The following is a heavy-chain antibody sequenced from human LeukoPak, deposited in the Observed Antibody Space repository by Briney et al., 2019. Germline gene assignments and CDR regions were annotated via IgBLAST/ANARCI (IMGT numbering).Heavy chain of an antibody. V-gene: IGHV1-69*01. CDR3: ARDNIIVATITNWFDP. CDR1: GGTFSSYA. J-gene: IGHJ5*02. D-gene: IGHD5-12*01. CDR2: IIPIFGTA. Sequence: ASVKVSCKASGGTFSSYAICWVRQAPGQGLEWIGGIIPIFGTANYAQKFQGRVTITADESTSTAYMELSSLRSEDTAVYYCARDNIIVATITNWFDPWGRGTLVTVSS.